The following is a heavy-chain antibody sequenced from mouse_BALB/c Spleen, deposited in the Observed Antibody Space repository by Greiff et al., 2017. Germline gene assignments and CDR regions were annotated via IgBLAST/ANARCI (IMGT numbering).Heavy chain of an antibody. Sequence: EVKVVESGGGLVKPGGSLKLSCAASGFTFSSYAMSWVRQTPEKRLEWVASISSGGSTYYPDSVKGRFTISRDNARNILYLQMSSLRSEDTAMYYCARGTGTGYAMDYWGQGTSVTVSS. J-gene: IGHJ4*01. CDR2: ISSGGST. CDR1: GFTFSSYA. CDR3: ARGTGTGYAMDY. D-gene: IGHD4-1*01. V-gene: IGHV5-6-5*01.